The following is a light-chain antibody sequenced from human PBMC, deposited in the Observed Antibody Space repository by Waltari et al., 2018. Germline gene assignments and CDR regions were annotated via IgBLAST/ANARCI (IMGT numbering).Light chain of an antibody. J-gene: IGLJ1*01. Sequence: QSVLTQPPSASGTPGQRVTISCSGSNSNIGSNTVNWYQQLPGKAPQLLIYNNRQRPSGVPGRFSGSNSGTSASLAISGLQSEDEGAYYCAAWDDSLNGFYVFGTGTKVTVL. CDR2: NNR. V-gene: IGLV1-44*01. CDR3: AAWDDSLNGFYV. CDR1: NSNIGSNT.